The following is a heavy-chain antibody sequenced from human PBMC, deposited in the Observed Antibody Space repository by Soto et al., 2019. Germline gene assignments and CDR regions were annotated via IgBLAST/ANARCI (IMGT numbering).Heavy chain of an antibody. CDR2: IYYTGTT. V-gene: IGHV4-39*01. CDR3: GRGLDGRWLVIDS. D-gene: IGHD6-6*01. Sequence: SETLSLTCTVSGDSISSSSSYWGWIRQPPGKGLEWIGSIYYTGTTYYNPSLKSRVTITVDTSKKQFSLKLTSVTTADTAVYYCGRGLDGRWLVIDSWGQGTLVTVSS. J-gene: IGHJ4*02. CDR1: GDSISSSSSY.